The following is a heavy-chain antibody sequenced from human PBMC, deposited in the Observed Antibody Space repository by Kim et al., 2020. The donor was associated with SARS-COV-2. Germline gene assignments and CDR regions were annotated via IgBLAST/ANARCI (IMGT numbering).Heavy chain of an antibody. D-gene: IGHD2-21*01. CDR2: INPNSGGT. J-gene: IGHJ3*02. V-gene: IGHV1-2*02. CDR1: GYTFTGYY. CDR3: ASPSAHIVESLAFDI. Sequence: ASVKVSCKASGYTFTGYYMHWVRQAPGQGLEWMGWINPNSGGTNYAQKFQGRVTMTRDTSISTAYMELSRLRSDDTAVYYCASPSAHIVESLAFDIWGQGTMVTVSS.